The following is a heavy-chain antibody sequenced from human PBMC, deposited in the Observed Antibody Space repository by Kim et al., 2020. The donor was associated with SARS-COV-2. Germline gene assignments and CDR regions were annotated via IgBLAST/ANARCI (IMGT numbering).Heavy chain of an antibody. V-gene: IGHV4-59*01. J-gene: IGHJ6*03. CDR3: ARESYGSGRQRVFFYMDV. Sequence: SETLSLTCTVSGGSISSYYWSWIRQPPGKGLEWIGYIYYSGSTNYNPSLKSRVTISVDTSKNQFSLKLSSVTAADTAVYYCARESYGSGRQRVFFYMDVWGRGTTVTVSS. CDR1: GGSISSYY. CDR2: IYYSGST. D-gene: IGHD3-10*01.